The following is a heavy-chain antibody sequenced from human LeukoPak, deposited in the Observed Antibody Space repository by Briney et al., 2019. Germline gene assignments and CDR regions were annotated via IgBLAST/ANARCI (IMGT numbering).Heavy chain of an antibody. V-gene: IGHV3-48*01. Sequence: PGGSLRLSCAASGFTFSSYSMHWVRQARGEGLEWVSYISSSSSTIYYAHSVKGRFTISRDNQENSVYLQMNSRRAVDTAVYYCARDLRTMVLAAAGTVYWGQGTLVTVSS. CDR2: ISSSSSTI. CDR3: ARDLRTMVLAAAGTVY. J-gene: IGHJ4*02. CDR1: GFTFSSYS. D-gene: IGHD6-13*01.